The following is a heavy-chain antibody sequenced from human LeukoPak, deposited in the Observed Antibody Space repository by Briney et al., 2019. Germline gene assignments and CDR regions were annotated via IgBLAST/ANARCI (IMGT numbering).Heavy chain of an antibody. D-gene: IGHD2-2*03. Sequence: GESLKISCKGSGYSFTSYWIGWVRQIPGKGLEWMGIIYPGDSATSYSPSLQGLVTISADKSYNTVYLQKSSLKASDSGMYYCARQRGYRMTKDGFDVWGQGTMVTVSS. V-gene: IGHV5-51*01. CDR2: IYPGDSAT. J-gene: IGHJ3*01. CDR3: ARQRGYRMTKDGFDV. CDR1: GYSFTSYW.